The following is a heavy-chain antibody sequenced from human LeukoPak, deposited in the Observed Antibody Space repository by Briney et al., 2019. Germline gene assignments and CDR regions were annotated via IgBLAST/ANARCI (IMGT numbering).Heavy chain of an antibody. CDR1: GGSFSGYY. D-gene: IGHD6-19*01. V-gene: IGHV4-34*01. J-gene: IGHJ4*02. CDR3: ARLITSGSYYFDF. CDR2: INHSGST. Sequence: SETLSLTCAVYGGSFSGYYWSWIRQPPGKGLEWIGEINHSGSTNYNPSLKGRVTISVDTSRNHFSLKLSSVTAADTAFYYCARLITSGSYYFDFWGQGTLVTVSS.